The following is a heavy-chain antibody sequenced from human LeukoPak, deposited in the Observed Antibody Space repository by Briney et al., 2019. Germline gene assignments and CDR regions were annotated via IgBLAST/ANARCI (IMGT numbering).Heavy chain of an antibody. Sequence: ASVKVSCKASGYTFTSYAVHWVRQAPGQRLEWMGWINAGNGYTKYSQKFQGRVTIARDTSATTTYMELSSLRSDDTAVYYCARERESGSYDSSGPYSFDYWGQGTLVTVSS. CDR3: ARERESGSYDSSGPYSFDY. CDR2: INAGNGYT. CDR1: GYTFTSYA. V-gene: IGHV1-3*01. D-gene: IGHD3-22*01. J-gene: IGHJ4*02.